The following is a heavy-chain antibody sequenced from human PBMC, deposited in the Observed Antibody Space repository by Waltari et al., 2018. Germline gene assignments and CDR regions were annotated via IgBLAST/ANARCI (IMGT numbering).Heavy chain of an antibody. CDR3: ARVGGYPLGVFDI. CDR2: MYYHGDT. V-gene: IGHV4-59*01. D-gene: IGHD5-12*01. Sequence: QVQLQESGPGLVEPSETLSLMCSVSGVSISSYYWSWIRQPPGKGLEWIGYMYYHGDTNYNPSLKSRVTTSIDTSKNQFSLKLNSVTPADTAVYYCARVGGYPLGVFDIWGQGTMVTVSS. J-gene: IGHJ3*02. CDR1: GVSISSYY.